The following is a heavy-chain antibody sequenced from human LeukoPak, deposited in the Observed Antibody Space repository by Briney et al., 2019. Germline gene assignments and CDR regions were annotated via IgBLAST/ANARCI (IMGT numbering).Heavy chain of an antibody. CDR2: IYYSGST. CDR3: ARDTKYYYDSSGYYYADAFDI. J-gene: IGHJ3*02. Sequence: SETLSLTCAVYGGSISSYYWSRIRQPPGKGLEWIGYIYYSGSTNYNPSLKSRVTISVDTSKNQFSLKLSSVTAADTAVYYCARDTKYYYDSSGYYYADAFDIWGQGTMVTVSS. CDR1: GGSISSYY. D-gene: IGHD3-22*01. V-gene: IGHV4-59*01.